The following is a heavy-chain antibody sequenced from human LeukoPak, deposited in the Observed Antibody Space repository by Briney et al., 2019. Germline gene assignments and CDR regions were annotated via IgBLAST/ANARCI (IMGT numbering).Heavy chain of an antibody. D-gene: IGHD1-14*01. CDR2: ISTYNGNT. CDR3: ATPNNIDAFDI. V-gene: IGHV1-18*01. CDR1: GYTFTKYG. J-gene: IGHJ3*02. Sequence: ASVKVSCKASGYTFTKYGITWVRQAPGQGLEWMGWISTYNGNTNYAQKLQGRVTMTTDTSTSTAYMELRSLISDDAAVYYCATPNNIDAFDIWGQGTMVTVSS.